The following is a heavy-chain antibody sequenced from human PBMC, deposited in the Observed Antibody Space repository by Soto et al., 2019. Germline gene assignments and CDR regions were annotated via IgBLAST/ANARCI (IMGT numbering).Heavy chain of an antibody. CDR3: AKDKSSGVMITFGGVIVSPFDY. D-gene: IGHD3-16*02. V-gene: IGHV3-9*01. Sequence: LRLSCAASGFTFDDYAMHWVRQAPGKGLEWVSGISWNSGSIGYADSVKGRFTISRDNAKNSLYLQMNSLRAEDTALYYCAKDKSSGVMITFGGVIVSPFDYWGQGTLVTVSS. CDR1: GFTFDDYA. CDR2: ISWNSGSI. J-gene: IGHJ4*02.